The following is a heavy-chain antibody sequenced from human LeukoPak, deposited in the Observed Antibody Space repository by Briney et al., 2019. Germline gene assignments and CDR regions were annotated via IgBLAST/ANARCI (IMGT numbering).Heavy chain of an antibody. CDR1: GGTFSSYA. Sequence: SVKVSCKASGGTFSSYAISWVRQAPGQGLEWMGGIIPIFGTANYAQKSQGRVTITADESTSTAYMELSSLRSEDTAVYYCARGPGYYSPPGYWGQGTLVTVSS. CDR3: ARGPGYYSPPGY. D-gene: IGHD3-10*01. V-gene: IGHV1-69*13. CDR2: IIPIFGTA. J-gene: IGHJ4*02.